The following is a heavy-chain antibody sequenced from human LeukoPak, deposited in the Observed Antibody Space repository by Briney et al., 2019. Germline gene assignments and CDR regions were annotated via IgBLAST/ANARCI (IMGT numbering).Heavy chain of an antibody. V-gene: IGHV3-30-3*01. J-gene: IGHJ4*02. Sequence: PGGSLRLSCAASGFTFSSYAMHWVRRAPGKGLEWVAVISYDGSNKYYADSVKGRFTISRDNSKNTLYLQMNSLRAEDTAVYYCARVAPYDYWGQGTLVTVSS. CDR1: GFTFSSYA. CDR3: ARVAPYDY. CDR2: ISYDGSNK. D-gene: IGHD2-15*01.